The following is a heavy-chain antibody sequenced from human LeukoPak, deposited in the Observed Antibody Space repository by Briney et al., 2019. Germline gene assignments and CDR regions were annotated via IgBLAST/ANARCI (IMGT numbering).Heavy chain of an antibody. CDR3: ARDARITMRVVYYFVY. J-gene: IGHJ4*02. D-gene: IGHD3-22*01. CDR2: IKPNSGGT. CDR1: GYTFTGYY. Sequence: GASVKVSCKASGYTFTGYYMHWVRQAHAQGREWIGWIKPNSGGTNYAQKFQGRVTMTRDTSISTAYMELSRPRSDDTAVYYCARDARITMRVVYYFVYWGEGTLVTVSS. V-gene: IGHV1-2*02.